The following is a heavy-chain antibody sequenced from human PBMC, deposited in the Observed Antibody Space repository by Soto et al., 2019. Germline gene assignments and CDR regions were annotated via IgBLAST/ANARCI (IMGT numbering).Heavy chain of an antibody. J-gene: IGHJ6*02. CDR3: ASPLSGRVRGVIGGMDV. CDR2: INAGNGNT. V-gene: IGHV1-3*01. CDR1: GYTFTSYA. D-gene: IGHD3-10*01. Sequence: QVQLVQSGAEVKKPGASVKVSCKASGYTFTSYAMHWVRQAPGQRLEWMGWINAGNGNTKYSQKFQGRVTITRDTSASTAYMELSSLRSEDTAVYYCASPLSGRVRGVIGGMDVWGQGTTVTVSS.